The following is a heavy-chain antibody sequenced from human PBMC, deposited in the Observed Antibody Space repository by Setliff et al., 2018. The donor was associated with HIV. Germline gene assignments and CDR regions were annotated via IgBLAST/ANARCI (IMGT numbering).Heavy chain of an antibody. CDR1: GGSISSGSYY. Sequence: PSETLSLTCTVSGGSISSGSYYWSWIRQPAGKGLEWIGHIFTSGSTNYNPSLKSRVTISGDTSKNHFSQKLSSVTAAYTAVYYCARGNDSVWGSCRSPLKYFFDFWGQGTLVTVSS. CDR3: ARGNDSVWGSCRSPLKYFFDF. V-gene: IGHV4-61*09. D-gene: IGHD3-16*02. CDR2: IFTSGST. J-gene: IGHJ4*02.